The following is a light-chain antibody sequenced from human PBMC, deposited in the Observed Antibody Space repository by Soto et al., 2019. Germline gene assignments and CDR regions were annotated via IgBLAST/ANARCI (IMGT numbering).Light chain of an antibody. J-gene: IGKJ4*01. CDR3: QQSDSYPFT. V-gene: IGKV1-5*03. CDR2: KAS. Sequence: DIQMTQSPSTLSASEGDRVTITCRASQSINNWLAWYQQKPGKAPKLLISKASNLKSGVPSRFSGTGSGTEVTLTISSLQPADYASYYCQQSDSYPFTFGGGTKVEI. CDR1: QSINNW.